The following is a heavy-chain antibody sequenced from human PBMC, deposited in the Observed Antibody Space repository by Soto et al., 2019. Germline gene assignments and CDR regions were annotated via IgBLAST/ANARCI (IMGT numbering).Heavy chain of an antibody. CDR1: GGTFSTYT. J-gene: IGHJ3*01. V-gene: IGHV1-69*02. Sequence: QVHLVQSGAEVKKPGSSVKVSCKAAGGTFSTYTLIWVRQAPGQGLEWMGRIIPMLTVTNSAQKFQGRVTLTADQFTNTAFLELTSLRSDYKAVYYCSIGSWSAETFDVWGQGTMVTVSS. CDR2: IIPMLTVT. D-gene: IGHD2-2*01. CDR3: SIGSWSAETFDV.